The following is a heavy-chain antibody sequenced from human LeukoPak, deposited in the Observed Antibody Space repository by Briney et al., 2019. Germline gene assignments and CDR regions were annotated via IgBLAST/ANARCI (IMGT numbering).Heavy chain of an antibody. CDR1: GFTFSSYS. CDR3: AGYYDSSGYYYRA. J-gene: IGHJ5*02. D-gene: IGHD3-22*01. Sequence: MSGGSLRLSCAASGFTFSSYSMNWVRQAPGKGLEWVSSISSSSSYIYYADSVKGRFTISRDNAKNSLYLQMNSLRAEDTAVYYCAGYYDSSGYYYRAWGQGTLVTVSS. V-gene: IGHV3-21*01. CDR2: ISSSSSYI.